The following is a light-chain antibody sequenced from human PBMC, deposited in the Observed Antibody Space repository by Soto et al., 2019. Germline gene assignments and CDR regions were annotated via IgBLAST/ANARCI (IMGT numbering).Light chain of an antibody. CDR3: KRYNNWTLT. V-gene: IGKV3-15*01. CDR1: QGIGST. J-gene: IGKJ4*01. CDR2: DSS. Sequence: EIVLTQSPAARSVSPGERVTLSCRASQGIGSTLAWYQQKPGQTPRLLIYDSSTRAIGIPTRFSGSRSGTEFTLTINRLQSEDFAVYYWKRYNNWTLTLGRGTKV.